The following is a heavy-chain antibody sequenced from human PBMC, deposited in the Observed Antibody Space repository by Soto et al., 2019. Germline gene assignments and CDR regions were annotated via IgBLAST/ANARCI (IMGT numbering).Heavy chain of an antibody. Sequence: QVQLVQSGAEVKKPGASVKVSCKASGYTFTSYDINWVRQATGQGLEWMGWMNPNSGNTGYAQKFQGRVTMTRNTSRSTAYRDLSSLRSEDTAVYYCARGHPGDCRGGSCPFFDYWGQGTLVTVSS. V-gene: IGHV1-8*01. CDR2: MNPNSGNT. CDR3: ARGHPGDCRGGSCPFFDY. J-gene: IGHJ4*02. CDR1: GYTFTSYD. D-gene: IGHD2-15*01.